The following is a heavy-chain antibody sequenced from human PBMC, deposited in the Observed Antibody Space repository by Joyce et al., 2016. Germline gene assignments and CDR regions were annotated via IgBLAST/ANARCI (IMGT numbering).Heavy chain of an antibody. J-gene: IGHJ1*01. CDR1: GFTFSSSA. D-gene: IGHD6-6*01. CDR2: ISYDGSFK. CDR3: ENQLVS. V-gene: IGHV3-30-3*01. Sequence: QVQLVESGGGVVQPGRSLRLSCAASGFTFSSSAMHWVRQAPGKGLEWVAVISYDGSFKNYADSVRSRFTISRDNSMNTVFLQMNSLRPEDTAVYYCENQLVSWGRGTLVTVSS.